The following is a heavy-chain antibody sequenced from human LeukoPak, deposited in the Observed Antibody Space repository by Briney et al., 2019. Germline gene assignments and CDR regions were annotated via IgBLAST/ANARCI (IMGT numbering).Heavy chain of an antibody. CDR2: IRSKAYHRTT. CDR3: ARGPIQLWIHNAMDV. D-gene: IGHD5-18*01. CDR1: GFTFGNYA. Sequence: GGSLRLSCTASGFTFGNYAMSWVRQAPGKGLEWVGFIRSKAYHRTTEYAASVKGRFTISRDDSKSIVYLQMNSLKTEDTALYYCARGPIQLWIHNAMDVWGQGATVTVSS. V-gene: IGHV3-49*04. J-gene: IGHJ6*02.